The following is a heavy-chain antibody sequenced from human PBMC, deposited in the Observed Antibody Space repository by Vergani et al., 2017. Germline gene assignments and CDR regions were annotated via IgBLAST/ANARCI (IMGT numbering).Heavy chain of an antibody. V-gene: IGHV3-74*02. CDR2: INSDGSST. Sequence: EVQLLESGGGLVQPGGSLRLSCAASGFTFSSYWMHWVRQAPGKGLAWVSRINSDGSSTSYADSVKGRFTISRDNAKNTLYLLMNSLRAEDTAVYYCARGRDSGHDRGVFDYWGQGTLVTVSS. D-gene: IGHD1-26*01. CDR1: GFTFSSYW. CDR3: ARGRDSGHDRGVFDY. J-gene: IGHJ4*02.